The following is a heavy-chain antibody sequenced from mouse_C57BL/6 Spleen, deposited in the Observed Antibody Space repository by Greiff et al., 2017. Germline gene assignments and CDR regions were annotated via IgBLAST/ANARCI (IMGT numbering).Heavy chain of an antibody. V-gene: IGHV1-64*01. D-gene: IGHD1-1*01. CDR1: GYTFTSYW. J-gene: IGHJ3*01. CDR3: ARPSVYGVSYVAWFAY. CDR2: IHPTSGST. Sequence: QVQLQQPGAELVKPGASVKLSCKASGYTFTSYWMHWVKQRPGQGLEWIGMIHPTSGSTNYNEKFKSKATLTVDKSSSTAYMQLSSLTSEDSAVSSCARPSVYGVSYVAWFAYWGQGTLVTVSA.